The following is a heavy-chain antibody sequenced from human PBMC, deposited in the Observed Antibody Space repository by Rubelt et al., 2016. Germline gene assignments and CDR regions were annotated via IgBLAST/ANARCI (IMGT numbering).Heavy chain of an antibody. CDR2: INHSGST. D-gene: IGHD4-11*01. V-gene: IGHV4-34*01. CDR3: ATIMTTVTTVDY. Sequence: QVQLQQWGAGLLKPSETLSLTCAVYGGSFSGYYWSWIRQPPGKGLEWIGEINHSGSTNYTPSLKSRGTIAVDTAKTQVYLKRSSVTAADTAVYYCATIMTTVTTVDYWGQGTLVTVSS. J-gene: IGHJ4*02. CDR1: GGSFSGYY.